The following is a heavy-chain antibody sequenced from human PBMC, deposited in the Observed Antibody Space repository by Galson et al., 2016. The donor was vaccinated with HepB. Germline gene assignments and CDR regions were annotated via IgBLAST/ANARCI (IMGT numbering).Heavy chain of an antibody. D-gene: IGHD1-1*01. CDR2: IYYSRTT. J-gene: IGHJ3*01. CDR3: ARLTSTGTFDAFDV. V-gene: IGHV4-30-4*08. CDR1: GGSISSGNYY. Sequence: TLSLTCTVSGGSISSGNYYWSWVRQPPGNGLEWIGYIYYSRTTYYNPSLRSRLSISADTSKNQFSLELSSVTAADTAVYFCARLTSTGTFDAFDVWGQGTMVTVSS.